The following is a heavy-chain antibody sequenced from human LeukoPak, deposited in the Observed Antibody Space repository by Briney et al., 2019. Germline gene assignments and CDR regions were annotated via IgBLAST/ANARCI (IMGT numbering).Heavy chain of an antibody. J-gene: IGHJ3*02. Sequence: PGGSLRLSCAASGFTVSSSYMSWVRQAPGEGLEWVSVIYSGGRTYYADSVKGRFTISRDNSKNTLYLQMNSLRAEDTAVYYCARERGDRDAFDIWGQGTMVTVSS. D-gene: IGHD2-21*01. CDR2: IYSGGRT. V-gene: IGHV3-53*01. CDR1: GFTVSSSY. CDR3: ARERGDRDAFDI.